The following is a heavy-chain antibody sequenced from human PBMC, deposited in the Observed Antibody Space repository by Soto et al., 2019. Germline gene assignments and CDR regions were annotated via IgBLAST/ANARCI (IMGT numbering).Heavy chain of an antibody. CDR1: GDSISSGDYY. Sequence: QVYLQESGPGLVKPSQTLSLTCTVSGDSISSGDYYWSWIRQPPGKGLEWIGYIFYTGSTYYNPSLRSRVSISVDTSKNQFSLKVNSVVAADTAVYYCARGTGTMAQAVVMDWGQGTLITVSS. D-gene: IGHD3-10*01. CDR2: IFYTGST. J-gene: IGHJ4*02. V-gene: IGHV4-30-4*01. CDR3: ARGTGTMAQAVVMD.